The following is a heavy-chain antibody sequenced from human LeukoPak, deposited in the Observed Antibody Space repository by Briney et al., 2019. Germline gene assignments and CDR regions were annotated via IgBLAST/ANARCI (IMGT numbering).Heavy chain of an antibody. J-gene: IGHJ4*02. D-gene: IGHD3-22*01. V-gene: IGHV1-46*01. CDR3: ARGRQDRSGYYYYFDY. Sequence: ASVKVSCKASGYTFTSYYMHWVRQAPGQGLEWMGIINPSGGSTSYAQKFQGRVTMTSDTSTSTVYMELSSLRSEDTAVYYCARGRQDRSGYYYYFDYWGQGTLVTVSS. CDR1: GYTFTSYY. CDR2: INPSGGST.